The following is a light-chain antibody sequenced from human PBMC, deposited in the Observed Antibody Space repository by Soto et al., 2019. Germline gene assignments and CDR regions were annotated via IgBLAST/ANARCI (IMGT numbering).Light chain of an antibody. CDR2: GTS. J-gene: IGKJ4*01. V-gene: IGKV3-20*01. CDR1: QSVNSD. Sequence: EIVITQSPATLSVSPGERATLSCRASQSVNSDLAWYQQKPGQAPRLLIYGTSNRATGIPDRFSGSGSGTDFTLTISRLEPEDFAVYYCQQYESSPPLTFGGGTKVDIK. CDR3: QQYESSPPLT.